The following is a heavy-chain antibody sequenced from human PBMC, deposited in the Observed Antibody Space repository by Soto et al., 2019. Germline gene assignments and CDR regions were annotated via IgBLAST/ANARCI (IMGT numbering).Heavy chain of an antibody. Sequence: QVQLVQSGAEVKKPGASVKVSCKASGYTFTSYGISWVRQAPGQGLERMGWISAYNGNTNYAQKPQGRVTMTTDTFTSTSYMELRSLRSGDTAVYYCARDLGLSIEWQQLVSYPESDDAFDIWGQGTMVTVSS. CDR3: ARDLGLSIEWQQLVSYPESDDAFDI. D-gene: IGHD6-13*01. V-gene: IGHV1-18*04. CDR1: GYTFTSYG. J-gene: IGHJ3*02. CDR2: ISAYNGNT.